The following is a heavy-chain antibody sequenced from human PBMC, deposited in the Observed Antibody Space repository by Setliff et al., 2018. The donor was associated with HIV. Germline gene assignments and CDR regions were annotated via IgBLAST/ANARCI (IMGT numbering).Heavy chain of an antibody. D-gene: IGHD4-17*01. CDR1: GGTFSSHA. J-gene: IGHJ3*02. V-gene: IGHV1-69*10. CDR2: IIPIVDKT. Sequence: GASVKVSCKASGGTFSSHAINWVRQAPGQGLEWMGGIIPIVDKTNYAQKFQGRVAITADKSTITAHMELSSLRSEDTAVYYCAREPDYGIRDAFDIWGQGTMVTVSS. CDR3: AREPDYGIRDAFDI.